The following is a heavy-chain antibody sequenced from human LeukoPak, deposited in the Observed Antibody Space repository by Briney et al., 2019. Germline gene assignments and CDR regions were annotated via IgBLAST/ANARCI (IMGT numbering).Heavy chain of an antibody. J-gene: IGHJ4*02. V-gene: IGHV1-3*01. Sequence: GASVKVSCKASGYTFTSYAMHWVRQAPGQRLEWMGWINAGNGNTKYSQKFQGRVTITRDTSASTAYMELSSLRSEDTAVYYCARGLGYCSSTSCYTPLDYWGQGTLVTVSS. CDR2: INAGNGNT. CDR1: GYTFTSYA. D-gene: IGHD2-2*02. CDR3: ARGLGYCSSTSCYTPLDY.